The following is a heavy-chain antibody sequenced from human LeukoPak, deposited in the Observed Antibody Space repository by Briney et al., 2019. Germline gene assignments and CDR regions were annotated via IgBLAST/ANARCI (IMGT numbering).Heavy chain of an antibody. J-gene: IGHJ4*02. Sequence: PSETLSLTCTVSGGSISSSSYYWGWIRQPPGKGLEWIGSIYYSGSTYYNPSLKSRVTISVDTSKNQFSLKLSSVTAADTAVYYCASYELRFLEWLSPDPYYFDYWGQGTLVTVSS. CDR2: IYYSGST. CDR1: GGSISSSSYY. V-gene: IGHV4-39*01. D-gene: IGHD3-3*01. CDR3: ASYELRFLEWLSPDPYYFDY.